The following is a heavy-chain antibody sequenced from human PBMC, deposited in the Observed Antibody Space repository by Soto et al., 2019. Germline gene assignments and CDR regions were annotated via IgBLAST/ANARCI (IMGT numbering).Heavy chain of an antibody. D-gene: IGHD3-16*02. CDR3: ARSYDYIWGSYRDDWHFDY. J-gene: IGHJ4*02. Sequence: QVQLVQSGAEVKKPGASVKVSCKASGYTLTSYGISWVRQAPGQGLEWMGWISAYNGNTNYAQKLQGRVTMTTDTSTSTAYMELRSLRSDDTAVYYCARSYDYIWGSYRDDWHFDYWGQGTLVTVSS. V-gene: IGHV1-18*01. CDR1: GYTLTSYG. CDR2: ISAYNGNT.